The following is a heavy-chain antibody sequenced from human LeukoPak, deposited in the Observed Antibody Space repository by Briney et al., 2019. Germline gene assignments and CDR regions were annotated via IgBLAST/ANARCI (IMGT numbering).Heavy chain of an antibody. CDR2: INPNSGGT. V-gene: IGHV1-2*02. D-gene: IGHD6-13*01. J-gene: IGHJ3*02. CDR1: GYTFTGYY. Sequence: GASVKVSCKASGYTFTGYYMHWVRQAPGQGLEWMGWINPNSGGTNYAQKFQGRVTMTRDTSISTAYMELSRLRSDDTAVYYCARDTYSSSTDAFDIWGQGTMVTVPS. CDR3: ARDTYSSSTDAFDI.